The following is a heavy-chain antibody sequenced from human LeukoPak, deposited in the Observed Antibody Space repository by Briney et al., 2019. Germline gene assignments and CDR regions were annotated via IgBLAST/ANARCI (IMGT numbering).Heavy chain of an antibody. Sequence: PGGSLRLSCSASGFTVSSDYMSWVRQAPGKGLAWLSVIYSGGSTYCADSVKGRFTISRDNSKNTVYLQMNSLRVEDTAVYYCTRGGSVPATRSFDYWGQGTLVTVSS. D-gene: IGHD6-19*01. CDR3: TRGGSVPATRSFDY. J-gene: IGHJ4*02. CDR2: IYSGGST. CDR1: GFTVSSDY. V-gene: IGHV3-66*01.